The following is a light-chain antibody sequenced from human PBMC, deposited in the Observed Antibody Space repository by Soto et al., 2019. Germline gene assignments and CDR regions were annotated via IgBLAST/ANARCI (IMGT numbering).Light chain of an antibody. Sequence: QSALTQPASVSGSPGQSITISCTGTSSDVGGYNYVSWYQQHPGKAPTLMIYDVSNRPSGVSNRFSGSKSGNTASLTISGLQAEDEADYYCSSYTSSTTLVFGGGTKLNVL. J-gene: IGLJ2*01. CDR1: SSDVGGYNY. CDR3: SSYTSSTTLV. V-gene: IGLV2-14*01. CDR2: DVS.